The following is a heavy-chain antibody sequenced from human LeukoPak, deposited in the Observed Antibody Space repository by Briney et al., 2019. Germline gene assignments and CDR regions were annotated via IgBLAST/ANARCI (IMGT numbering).Heavy chain of an antibody. CDR3: ARAGETFDS. CDR1: GFTFSSYE. J-gene: IGHJ3*02. V-gene: IGHV3-48*03. CDR2: ISSSGSTI. D-gene: IGHD3-10*01. Sequence: PGGSLRLSCAASGFTFSSYEMNWVRQAPGKGLEWVSYISSSGSTIYYADSVKGRFTISRDNAKKSLYLQMNSLRAGDTAVYYCARAGETFDSWGQGTMVTVSA.